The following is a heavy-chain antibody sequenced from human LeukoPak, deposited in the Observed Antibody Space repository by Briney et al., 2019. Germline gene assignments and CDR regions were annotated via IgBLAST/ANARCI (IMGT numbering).Heavy chain of an antibody. V-gene: IGHV4-61*02. CDR2: FYTSGST. J-gene: IGHJ3*02. CDR1: GASISSGSYY. CDR3: ARNAFDI. Sequence: PSETLSHTCTVSGASISSGSYYWNWIRQPAGKKLEWIGRFYTSGSTNYNPSLKSRVTISVDTSKNQFSLNLSSVTAADTAVYYCARNAFDIWGLGTMVIVSS.